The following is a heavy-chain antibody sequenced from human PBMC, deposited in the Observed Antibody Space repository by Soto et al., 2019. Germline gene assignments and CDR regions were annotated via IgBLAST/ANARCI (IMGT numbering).Heavy chain of an antibody. Sequence: SVKVSCKASGGTFSSYAISWVRQAPGQGLEWMGGIIPIFGTANYAQKFQGRVTITADESTSTAYMELSSLRSEDTAVYYCARSASSYYDSSGYPSYYYGMDVWGQGTTVTVSS. CDR3: ARSASSYYDSSGYPSYYYGMDV. CDR2: IIPIFGTA. CDR1: GGTFSSYA. J-gene: IGHJ6*02. D-gene: IGHD3-22*01. V-gene: IGHV1-69*13.